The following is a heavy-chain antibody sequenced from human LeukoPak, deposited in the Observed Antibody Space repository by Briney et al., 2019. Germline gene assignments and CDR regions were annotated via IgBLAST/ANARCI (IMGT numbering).Heavy chain of an antibody. J-gene: IGHJ4*02. CDR1: GYTFTGYY. CDR3: ARDLLGGKDYYGLGDNFDY. Sequence: ASVKVSCKASGYTFTGYYMHWVRQAPGQGLEWMGWINPNSGGTNYAQKFQGRVTMTRDTSISTAYMELSRLRSDDTAAYYCARDLLGGKDYYGLGDNFDYWGQGTLVTVSS. CDR2: INPNSGGT. D-gene: IGHD3-10*01. V-gene: IGHV1-2*02.